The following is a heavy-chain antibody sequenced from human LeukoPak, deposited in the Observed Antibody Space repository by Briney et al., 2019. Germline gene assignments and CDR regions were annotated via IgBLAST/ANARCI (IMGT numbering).Heavy chain of an antibody. CDR2: IIPIFGTA. CDR1: GGTFSRYA. Sequence: ASVKVSCKASGGTFSRYAISWERQAPGQWLELMGGIIPIFGTANYAQKFQGRVTITADESTSTAYMELSSLRSEDTAVYYCAAYYYDSSGYYPNDAFDIWGQGTMVTVSS. CDR3: AAYYYDSSGYYPNDAFDI. D-gene: IGHD3-22*01. V-gene: IGHV1-69*13. J-gene: IGHJ3*02.